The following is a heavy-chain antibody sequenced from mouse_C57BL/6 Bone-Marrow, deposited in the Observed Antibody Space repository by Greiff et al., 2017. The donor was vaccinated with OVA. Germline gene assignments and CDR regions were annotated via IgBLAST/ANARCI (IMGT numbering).Heavy chain of an antibody. D-gene: IGHD1-1*01. V-gene: IGHV1-9*01. Sequence: VQLQQSGAELMKPGASVKLSCKATGYTFTGYWIEWVKQRPGPGLEWIGEILPGSGSPNYNEKFKGQAPFTADTSSNTAYMQLSSLTTEDSAIYDGARWGYYGSSHWYFDVWGTGTTVTVSS. CDR3: ARWGYYGSSHWYFDV. J-gene: IGHJ1*03. CDR1: GYTFTGYW. CDR2: ILPGSGSP.